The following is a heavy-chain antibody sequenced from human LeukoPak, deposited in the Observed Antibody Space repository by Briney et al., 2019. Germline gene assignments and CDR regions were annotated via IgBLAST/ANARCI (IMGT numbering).Heavy chain of an antibody. CDR2: IIPSGHTT. Sequence: GGSLRLSCVASGFTFSSHGMNWVRQAPGKGLEWVSGIIPSGHTTYYADSVKGRFTISRDNSKNTLYLQMNSLRAEDTAVYYCAKDKTMDVWGKGTTVTVSS. CDR1: GFTFSSHG. CDR3: AKDKTMDV. V-gene: IGHV3-23*01. J-gene: IGHJ6*03.